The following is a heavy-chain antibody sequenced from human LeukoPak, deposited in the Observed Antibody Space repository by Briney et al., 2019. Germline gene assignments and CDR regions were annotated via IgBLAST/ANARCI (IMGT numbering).Heavy chain of an antibody. V-gene: IGHV3-21*01. Sequence: GGSLRLSCEASGFTFTTYSMTWVRQAPGKGLEWVSIISSGSSAIFSADALKGRFTISRDDAKNLLYLDMNSLRAEDTAVYYCARGHTTVTRHFDFWGQGTLVTVSS. D-gene: IGHD4-17*01. CDR1: GFTFTTYS. J-gene: IGHJ4*02. CDR2: ISSGSSAI. CDR3: ARGHTTVTRHFDF.